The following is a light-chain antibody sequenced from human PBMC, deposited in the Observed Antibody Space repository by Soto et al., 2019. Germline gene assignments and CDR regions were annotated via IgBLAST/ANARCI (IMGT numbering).Light chain of an antibody. CDR1: QSVSSY. V-gene: IGKV3-11*01. CDR3: QQYNNWPIT. Sequence: EIVLTQSPATLSLSPGERATLSCRASQSVSSYLAWYQQKPGQAPRLLIYGASTRATGIPARFSGSGSETDFTLTITSLEPEDFALYYCQQYNNWPITFGQGTRLEIK. J-gene: IGKJ5*01. CDR2: GAS.